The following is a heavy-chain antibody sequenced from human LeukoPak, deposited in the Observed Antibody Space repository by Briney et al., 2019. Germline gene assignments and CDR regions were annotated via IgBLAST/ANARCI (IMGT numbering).Heavy chain of an antibody. J-gene: IGHJ4*02. Sequence: GGSLRLSCVASGVTLSNYAMSWARQAPGKGLEWVSAISGSGGSTYYADSVKGRFTISRDNSKNTLYLQMNSLRAEDTAVYYCANRVYGSGSYSNFDYWGQGTLVTVSS. D-gene: IGHD3-10*01. CDR2: ISGSGGST. V-gene: IGHV3-23*01. CDR1: GVTLSNYA. CDR3: ANRVYGSGSYSNFDY.